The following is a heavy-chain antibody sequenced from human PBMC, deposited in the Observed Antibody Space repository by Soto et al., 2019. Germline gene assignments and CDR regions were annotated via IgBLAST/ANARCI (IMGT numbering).Heavy chain of an antibody. D-gene: IGHD6-13*01. CDR2: INPSGDTT. Sequence: EASVKVSCKASGFRFSDYYMHWVRQAPGQGLEWMGIINPSGDTTNYAQKFQGRVTITADESTSTAYMELSSLRSEDTAVYYCASTAAAGKGGGYYYGMDVWGQGTTVTVSS. V-gene: IGHV1-46*01. CDR3: ASTAAAGKGGGYYYGMDV. J-gene: IGHJ6*02. CDR1: GFRFSDYY.